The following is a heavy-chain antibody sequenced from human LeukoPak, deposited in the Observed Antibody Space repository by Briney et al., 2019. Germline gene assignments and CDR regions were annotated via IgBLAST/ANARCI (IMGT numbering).Heavy chain of an antibody. D-gene: IGHD2-15*01. CDR1: GGSISSYY. J-gene: IGHJ5*02. Sequence: PSETLSLTCTVSGGSISSYYWSWIRQPPGKGLEWIGYIYYSGSTNYNPSLKSRVTISVDTSKNQFSLKLGSVTAADTAVYYCARADCSGGSCYEGDNWFDPWGQGTLVTVSS. CDR3: ARADCSGGSCYEGDNWFDP. V-gene: IGHV4-59*01. CDR2: IYYSGST.